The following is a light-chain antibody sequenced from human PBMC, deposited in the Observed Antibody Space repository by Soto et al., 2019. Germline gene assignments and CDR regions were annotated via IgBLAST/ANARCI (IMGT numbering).Light chain of an antibody. CDR1: QNIRSW. CDR3: PHYNDYSST. CDR2: DAT. Sequence: DIQMTQSPSTLSASLGDRVTITCRASQNIRSWLAWYQQKPGRAPAVLIYDATVLESGVPSRFSGSGSGTEFTLTISSLQPEDFATYYCPHYNDYSSTFGAGTKVDIK. V-gene: IGKV1-5*01. J-gene: IGKJ3*01.